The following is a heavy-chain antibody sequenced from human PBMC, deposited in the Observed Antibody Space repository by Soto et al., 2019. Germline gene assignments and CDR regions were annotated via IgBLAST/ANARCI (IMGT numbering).Heavy chain of an antibody. D-gene: IGHD6-13*01. Sequence: PGGSLRLSCAASGFTFSNAWMSWVRQAPGKGLEWVGRIKSKTDGGTTDYAAPVKGRFTISRDDSKNTLYLQMNSLKTEDTAVYYCTTDPGAAAGPGFDYWGQGTLVTVSP. J-gene: IGHJ4*02. V-gene: IGHV3-15*01. CDR3: TTDPGAAAGPGFDY. CDR1: GFTFSNAW. CDR2: IKSKTDGGTT.